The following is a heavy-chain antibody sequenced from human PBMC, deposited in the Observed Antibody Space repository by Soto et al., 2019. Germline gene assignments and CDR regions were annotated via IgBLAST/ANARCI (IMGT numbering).Heavy chain of an antibody. D-gene: IGHD3-16*01. J-gene: IGHJ6*02. CDR1: GYIFVNYG. V-gene: IGHV1-18*01. Sequence: QVQLVQSGDEVKKPGASVKVACKASGYIFVNYGIAWVRHAPGQGLEWMGWISPYTGNTHSATKVQGRLTMTTDTSTKTAYRVMGRLTSDDTAVYYCVMVDNYVTPTPQDVWGQGTTVTVSS. CDR2: ISPYTGNT. CDR3: VMVDNYVTPTPQDV.